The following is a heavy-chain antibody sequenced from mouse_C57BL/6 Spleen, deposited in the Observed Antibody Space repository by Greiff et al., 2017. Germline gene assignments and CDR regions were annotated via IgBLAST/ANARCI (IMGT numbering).Heavy chain of an antibody. CDR2: INPSSGYT. Sequence: QVQLQQSGAELAKPGASVKLSCKASGYTFTSYCMHWVKQRPGQGLEWIGYINPSSGYTKYNQKFKDKATLTADKSSSTAYMQLSSLTYEDSAVYYCARRSILLQRSPWYFDVWGTGTTVTVSA. CDR3: ARRSILLQRSPWYFDV. J-gene: IGHJ1*03. V-gene: IGHV1-7*01. D-gene: IGHD1-1*01. CDR1: GYTFTSYC.